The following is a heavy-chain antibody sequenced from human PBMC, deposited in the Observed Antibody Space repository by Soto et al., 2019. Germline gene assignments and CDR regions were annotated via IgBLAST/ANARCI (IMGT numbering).Heavy chain of an antibody. CDR3: ARGRDISWYGSVGCWFDP. J-gene: IGHJ5*02. Sequence: QVQLVQSGAEVKKPGASVKVSCKASGYTFTSYDINWVRQATGQGLEWMGWMNPNSGNTCYAQKFQGRVTMTRNTSISTAYMELSSLRSEDTAVYYCARGRDISWYGSVGCWFDPWGQGTLVTVSS. CDR1: GYTFTSYD. D-gene: IGHD6-13*01. CDR2: MNPNSGNT. V-gene: IGHV1-8*01.